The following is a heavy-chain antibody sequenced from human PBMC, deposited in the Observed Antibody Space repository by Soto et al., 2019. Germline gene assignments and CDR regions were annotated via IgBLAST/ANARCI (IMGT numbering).Heavy chain of an antibody. CDR1: GFTFDDYT. V-gene: IGHV3-43*01. D-gene: IGHD6-19*01. CDR3: AKDGRYSSGWLHAVFDY. J-gene: IGHJ4*02. Sequence: PGGSLRLSCAASGFTFDDYTMHWVRQAPGKGLEWVSLISLDGGSTYYADSVKGRFTISRDNSKNSLYLQMNSLRTEDTALYYCAKDGRYSSGWLHAVFDYWGQGTLVTV. CDR2: ISLDGGST.